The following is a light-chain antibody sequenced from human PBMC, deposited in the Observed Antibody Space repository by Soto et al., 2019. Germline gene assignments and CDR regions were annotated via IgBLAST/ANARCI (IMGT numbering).Light chain of an antibody. CDR2: DAS. V-gene: IGKV1-5*01. Sequence: DIQTTLSPSPLSASVGDRVTNTCRASQSISSWLACYQQKPGKAPKLLIYDASSLESGVPSRFSGSGSGTEFTLTLSSLQPDDFATYYCQQYNSYPTWTFGQGTKVDI. J-gene: IGKJ1*01. CDR3: QQYNSYPTWT. CDR1: QSISSW.